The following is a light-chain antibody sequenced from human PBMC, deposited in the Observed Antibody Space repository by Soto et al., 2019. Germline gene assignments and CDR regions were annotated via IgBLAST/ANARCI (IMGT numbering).Light chain of an antibody. CDR1: PSVTNF. CDR3: QQAYSFPIT. Sequence: EIVLTQSPATLSLSPGERATLSCRASPSVTNFLAWYQQKPGQAPRLLIYDASNRATGIPARFSGSGSGTDFTLSINSLQPEDFATYYCQQAYSFPITFGQGTRLEIK. V-gene: IGKV3-11*01. CDR2: DAS. J-gene: IGKJ5*01.